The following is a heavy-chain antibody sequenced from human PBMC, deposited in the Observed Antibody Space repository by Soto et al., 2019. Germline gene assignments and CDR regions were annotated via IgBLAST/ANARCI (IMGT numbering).Heavy chain of an antibody. D-gene: IGHD2-21*02. CDR3: ARRAAYCGGDCYNNWFDP. CDR1: GGSISSSSYY. CDR2: IYYSGST. V-gene: IGHV4-39*01. Sequence: SETLSLTCTVSGGSISSSSYYGGWIRQPPGKGLEWIGSIYYSGSTYYNPSLKSRVTISVDTSKNQFSLKLSSVTAADTAVYYCARRAAYCGGDCYNNWFDPWGQGTLVTVSS. J-gene: IGHJ5*02.